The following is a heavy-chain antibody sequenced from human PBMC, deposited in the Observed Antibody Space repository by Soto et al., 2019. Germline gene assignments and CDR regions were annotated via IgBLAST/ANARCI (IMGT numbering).Heavy chain of an antibody. CDR2: IYYSGST. D-gene: IGHD5-12*01. CDR1: GGSVSSSSFY. J-gene: IGHJ4*02. V-gene: IGHV4-61*01. Sequence: SETLSLTCTVSGGSVSSSSFYWSWIRQPPGKGLEWIGYIYYSGSTNYNPSLKSRVTISVDTSKNQFSLQLSSMTAADTAVYYCAGVQLATIYFDYWGQGILVTVSS. CDR3: AGVQLATIYFDY.